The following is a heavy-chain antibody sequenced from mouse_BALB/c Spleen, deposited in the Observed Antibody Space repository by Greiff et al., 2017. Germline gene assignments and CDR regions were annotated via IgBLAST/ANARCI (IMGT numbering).Heavy chain of an antibody. Sequence: QVQLQQSGAELARPGASVKLSCKASGYTFTSYWMQWVKQRPGQGLEWIGAIYPGDGDTRYTQKFKGKATLTADKSSSTAYMQLSSLASEDSAVYYCARGEDYYGSSDGYFDVWGAGTTVTVSS. CDR3: ARGEDYYGSSDGYFDV. V-gene: IGHV1-87*01. CDR1: GYTFTSYW. J-gene: IGHJ1*01. CDR2: IYPGDGDT. D-gene: IGHD1-1*01.